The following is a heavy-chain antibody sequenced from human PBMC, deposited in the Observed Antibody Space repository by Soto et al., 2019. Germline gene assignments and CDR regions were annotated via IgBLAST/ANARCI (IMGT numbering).Heavy chain of an antibody. CDR2: IKQDGSEK. Sequence: PGGSLRLSCAASGFTFSSYWMSWVRQAPGKGLEWVANIKQDGSEKYYVDSVKGRFTISRDNAKNSLYLQMNSLRAEDTAVYYCARDLYIAAAGRVSGDYSSQGTLDSVSS. CDR1: GFTFSSYW. V-gene: IGHV3-7*01. D-gene: IGHD6-13*01. J-gene: IGHJ4*02. CDR3: ARDLYIAAAGRVSGDY.